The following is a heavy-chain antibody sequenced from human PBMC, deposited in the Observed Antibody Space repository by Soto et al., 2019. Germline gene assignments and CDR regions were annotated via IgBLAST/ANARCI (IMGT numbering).Heavy chain of an antibody. D-gene: IGHD2-21*02. CDR3: ARAYCGGDCYYYYYYGMDV. Sequence: SVKVSCKASGGTFSSYAISWVLQAPGQGLEWMGGIIPIFGTANYAQKFQGRVTITADESTSTAYMELSSLRSEDTAVYYCARAYCGGDCYYYYYYGMDVWGQGTTVTVSS. CDR1: GGTFSSYA. J-gene: IGHJ6*02. CDR2: IIPIFGTA. V-gene: IGHV1-69*13.